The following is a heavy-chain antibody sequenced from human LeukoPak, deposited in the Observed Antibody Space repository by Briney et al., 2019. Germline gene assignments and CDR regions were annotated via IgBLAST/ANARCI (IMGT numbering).Heavy chain of an antibody. V-gene: IGHV3-11*04. CDR3: AELGITMIGGV. CDR1: GFTFSAYY. D-gene: IGHD3-10*02. Sequence: GGSLRLSCAASGFTFSAYYMNWIRQAPGKGLEWVSYISSTGTAINYADSVKGRFTISRDNAKNSLYLQMDSLRAEDTAVYYCAELGITMIGGVWGKGTTVTISS. CDR2: ISSTGTAI. J-gene: IGHJ6*04.